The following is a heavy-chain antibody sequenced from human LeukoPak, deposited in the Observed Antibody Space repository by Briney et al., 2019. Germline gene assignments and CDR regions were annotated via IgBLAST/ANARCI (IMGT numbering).Heavy chain of an antibody. CDR3: AKDAVADHYYYFYGMDV. D-gene: IGHD6-19*01. J-gene: IGHJ6*04. CDR1: GFTFSSYW. V-gene: IGHV3-23*01. CDR2: ISGSGGNT. Sequence: PGGSLRLSCAASGFTFSSYWMTWVRQAPGKGLEWVSSISGSGGNTQYAESVQGRVTISRDNSKNTLYLQIYGLRAEDTAIYFCAKDAVADHYYYFYGMDVWGKGTTVTVSS.